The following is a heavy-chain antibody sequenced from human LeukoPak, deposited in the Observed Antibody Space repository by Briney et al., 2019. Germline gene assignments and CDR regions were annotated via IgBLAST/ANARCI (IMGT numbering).Heavy chain of an antibody. D-gene: IGHD3-9*01. CDR3: ARAAYFDWLPLDY. Sequence: GASVKVSCKASGYTFTGYYMHWVRQAPGQGLEWMGWINPNSGSTNYAQKFQGRVTMTRDTSISTAYMELSRLRSDDTAVYYCARAAYFDWLPLDYWGQGTLVTVSS. CDR2: INPNSGST. J-gene: IGHJ4*02. CDR1: GYTFTGYY. V-gene: IGHV1-2*02.